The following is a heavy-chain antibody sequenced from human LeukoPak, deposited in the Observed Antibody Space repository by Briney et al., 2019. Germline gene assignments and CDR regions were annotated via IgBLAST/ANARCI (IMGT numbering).Heavy chain of an antibody. D-gene: IGHD1-1*01. CDR1: GVTFSSYM. Sequence: GSLRLSCAASGVTFSSYMMNWVRQAPGKGLEWVSSINSGSTYTYYTESVKGRFTVSRDNAKNSLFLQMNSLRAEDTAIYYCARSLTTLTYEGYWGQGTLVTVSS. CDR2: INSGSTYT. CDR3: ARSLTTLTYEGY. J-gene: IGHJ4*02. V-gene: IGHV3-21*01.